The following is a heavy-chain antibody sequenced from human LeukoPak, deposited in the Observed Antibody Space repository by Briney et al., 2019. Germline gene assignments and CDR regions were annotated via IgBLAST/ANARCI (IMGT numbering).Heavy chain of an antibody. D-gene: IGHD3-22*01. V-gene: IGHV1-69*05. J-gene: IGHJ6*03. CDR3: ARTYYYDSSGYYRNKDYYYYYMDV. Sequence: ASVKVSCKASGGTFSSYAISWVRQAPGQGLEWMGGIIPIFGTANYAQKFQGRVTITTDESTSTAYMELSSLRSEDTAVYYCARTYYYDSSGYYRNKDYYYYYMDVWGKGTTVTVSS. CDR1: GGTFSSYA. CDR2: IIPIFGTA.